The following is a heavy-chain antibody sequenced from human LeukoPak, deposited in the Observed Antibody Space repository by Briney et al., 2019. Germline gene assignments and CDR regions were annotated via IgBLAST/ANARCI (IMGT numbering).Heavy chain of an antibody. CDR3: AVRGSRYCSSTSCYISY. CDR1: GYTFTNYW. Sequence: GESLKISCRGSGYTFTNYWIGWVRQMPGKGLEWMGIIFPGDSDTTYSPSFQGRVTISADKSNSTAYLQWSSLKASDTAMYYCAVRGSRYCSSTSCYISYWGQGTLVTVSS. CDR2: IFPGDSDT. D-gene: IGHD2-2*02. V-gene: IGHV5-51*01. J-gene: IGHJ4*02.